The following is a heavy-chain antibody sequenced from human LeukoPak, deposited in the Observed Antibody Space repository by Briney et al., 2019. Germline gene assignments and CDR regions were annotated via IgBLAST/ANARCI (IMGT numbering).Heavy chain of an antibody. CDR3: ARGDYYDSSGYQSPSFDY. D-gene: IGHD3-22*01. CDR2: IYYSGST. CDR1: GFTFSSYG. J-gene: IGHJ4*02. Sequence: PGGTLRLSCAASGFTFSSYGMSWIRQPPGKGLEWIGRIYYSGSTYYNPSLKSRVTISVDTSKNQFSLKLSSVTAADTAVYYCARGDYYDSSGYQSPSFDYWGQGTLVTVSS. V-gene: IGHV4-59*05.